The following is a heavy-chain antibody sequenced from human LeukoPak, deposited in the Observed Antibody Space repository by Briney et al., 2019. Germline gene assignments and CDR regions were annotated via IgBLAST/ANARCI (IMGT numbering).Heavy chain of an antibody. CDR3: ARRRVGATTTNWFDP. J-gene: IGHJ5*02. CDR2: IYYSGST. CDR1: GGSISSYY. V-gene: IGHV4-59*08. Sequence: ETLSLTCTVSGGSISSYYWSWIRQPPGKGLEWIGYIYYSGSTNYNPSLKSRVTISVDTSKNQFSLKLSSVTAADTAVYYCARRRVGATTTNWFDPWGQGTLVTVSS. D-gene: IGHD1-26*01.